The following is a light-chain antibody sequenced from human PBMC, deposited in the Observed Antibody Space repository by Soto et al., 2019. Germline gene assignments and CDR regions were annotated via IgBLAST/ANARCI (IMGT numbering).Light chain of an antibody. CDR2: EVS. CDR3: SSYTTTNTLWV. CDR1: SSDVGAYDY. J-gene: IGLJ3*02. V-gene: IGLV2-14*01. Sequence: QSVLTQPASVSGSPGQSITISCTGTSSDVGAYDYVSWYQQNAGKAPKLIISEVSDRPSGVSNRFSGSKSGNTASLTISGLQAEDEADYFCSSYTTTNTLWVFGGGTKLTVL.